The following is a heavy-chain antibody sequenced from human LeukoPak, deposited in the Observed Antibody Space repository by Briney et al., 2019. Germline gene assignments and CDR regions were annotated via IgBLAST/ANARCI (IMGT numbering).Heavy chain of an antibody. J-gene: IGHJ4*02. CDR1: GFTFSSYG. CDR3: ARDYCSSTSCLFDY. V-gene: IGHV3-33*01. CDR2: IWNDGSSK. D-gene: IGHD2-2*01. Sequence: TGGSLRLSCAASGFTFSSYGMHWVRQAPGQGLEWVAVIWNDGSSKYYVDSVKGRFTISRDNSKNTLYLQMNSLRTEDTAVYYCARDYCSSTSCLFDYWGQGTLVTVSS.